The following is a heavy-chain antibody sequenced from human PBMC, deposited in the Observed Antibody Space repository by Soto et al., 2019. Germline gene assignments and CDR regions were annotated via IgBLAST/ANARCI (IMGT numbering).Heavy chain of an antibody. CDR1: GYSFTSYW. Sequence: PGESLKISCKGSGYSFTSYWIGRLRQMPGKGLEWMGIIYPGDSDTRYSPSFQGQVTISADKSISTAYLQWRSLKASDTAMYYCASFPLPGGYYYGMDVWGQGITVTVSS. D-gene: IGHD3-10*01. CDR3: ASFPLPGGYYYGMDV. J-gene: IGHJ6*02. CDR2: IYPGDSDT. V-gene: IGHV5-51*01.